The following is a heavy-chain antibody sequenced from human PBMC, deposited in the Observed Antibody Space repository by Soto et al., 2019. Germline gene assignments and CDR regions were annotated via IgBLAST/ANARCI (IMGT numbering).Heavy chain of an antibody. J-gene: IGHJ4*02. CDR3: GRVPAAAAGIGIDH. CDR1: GFTFSSHF. D-gene: IGHD6-13*01. V-gene: IGHV3-74*01. CDR2: IHDDGSIT. Sequence: GGSLSLSCSASGFTFSSHFMHLVRQAPGKGLVWGARIHDDGSITNYADSVKGRFTISRDNAKNTLYLQMNSLRAEDTAVYYCGRVPAAAAGIGIDHWGQGILVTVSS.